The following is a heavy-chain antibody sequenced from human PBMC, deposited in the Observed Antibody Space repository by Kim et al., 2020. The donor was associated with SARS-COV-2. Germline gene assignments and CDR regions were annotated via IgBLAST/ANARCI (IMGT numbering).Heavy chain of an antibody. CDR3: ARDSNTGELDY. D-gene: IGHD1-26*01. CDR1: GGSISSYY. J-gene: IGHJ4*02. CDR2: IYYSGST. V-gene: IGHV4-59*01. Sequence: SETLSLTCTVSGGSISSYYWSWIRQPPGKGLEWIGYIYYSGSTNYNPSLKSRVTISVDTSKNQFSLKLSSVTAADTAVYYCARDSNTGELDYWGQGTLVTVSS.